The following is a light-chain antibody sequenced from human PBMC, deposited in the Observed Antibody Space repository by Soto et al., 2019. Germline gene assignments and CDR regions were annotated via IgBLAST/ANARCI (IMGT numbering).Light chain of an antibody. CDR3: QQSYSIPYT. CDR1: QSISRN. V-gene: IGKV1-39*01. J-gene: IGKJ2*01. Sequence: DIQMTQSASSLSASVGDRVTITCRASQSISRNLNWHQQKPGKAPKVLIYAASSLQSGVPSRFSGSGSGTDFTLTISSLQPVDFATYYCQQSYSIPYTFGQGTKLEIK. CDR2: AAS.